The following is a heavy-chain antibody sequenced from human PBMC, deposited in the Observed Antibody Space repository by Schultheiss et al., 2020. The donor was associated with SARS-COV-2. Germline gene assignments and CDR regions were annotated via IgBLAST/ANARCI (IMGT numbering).Heavy chain of an antibody. CDR2: IYHSGNI. CDR3: ARSASEDSSGYFDY. CDR1: GGSFRGYY. J-gene: IGHJ4*02. Sequence: SQTLSLTCAVYGGSFRGYYWNWIRQPPGKGLEWIGYIYHSGNIKYSSSLKSRGSISVDTSKNQFSLKLSSVTAADTAVYYCARSASEDSSGYFDYWGQGTLVTVSS. D-gene: IGHD3-22*01. V-gene: IGHV4-34*01.